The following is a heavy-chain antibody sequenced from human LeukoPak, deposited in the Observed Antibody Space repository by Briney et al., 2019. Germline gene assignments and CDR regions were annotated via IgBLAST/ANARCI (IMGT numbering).Heavy chain of an antibody. CDR3: ARDRVDCSSTSCYFPGAYYYYGMDV. CDR1: GGSISSGGYY. D-gene: IGHD2-2*01. V-gene: IGHV4-31*03. J-gene: IGHJ6*02. Sequence: KPSETLSLTCTVSGGSISSGGYYWIWHPQHPGKGLEWIGYIYYSGSTYSTPSLKSRVTISVDTSKNQFALSLSSVTAADTAVYYCARDRVDCSSTSCYFPGAYYYYGMDVWGQGTTVTVSS. CDR2: IYYSGST.